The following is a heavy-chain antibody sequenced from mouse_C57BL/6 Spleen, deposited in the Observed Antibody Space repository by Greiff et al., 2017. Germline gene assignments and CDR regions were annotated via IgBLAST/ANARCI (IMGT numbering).Heavy chain of an antibody. V-gene: IGHV1-80*01. D-gene: IGHD1-1*01. CDR1: GYAFSSYW. J-gene: IGHJ1*03. CDR3: ARADYGSIYVYFDV. CDR2: IYPGDGDT. Sequence: VHLVESGAELVKPGASVKVSCKASGYAFSSYWMNWVKQRPGKGLEWIGQIYPGDGDTNYNRKFKGKATLTADKSSSTAYMQLSSLTSEDSAVYFCARADYGSIYVYFDVWGTGTTVTVSS.